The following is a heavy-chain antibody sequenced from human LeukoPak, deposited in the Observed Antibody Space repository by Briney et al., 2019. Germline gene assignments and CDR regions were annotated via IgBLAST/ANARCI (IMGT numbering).Heavy chain of an antibody. Sequence: GGSLRLSCAASGFTFSSYGMHWVRQAPGKGLEWVAVIWYDGSNKYYADSVKGRFTISRDNSKNTLYLQMNSLRAEDTAVYYCARDSGWYYFDYWGQGTLVTVSS. D-gene: IGHD6-19*01. CDR3: ARDSGWYYFDY. CDR1: GFTFSSYG. J-gene: IGHJ4*02. V-gene: IGHV3-33*01. CDR2: IWYDGSNK.